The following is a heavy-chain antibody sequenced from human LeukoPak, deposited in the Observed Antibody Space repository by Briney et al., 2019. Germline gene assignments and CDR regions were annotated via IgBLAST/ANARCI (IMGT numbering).Heavy chain of an antibody. CDR2: INWNGGST. CDR1: GFTFDDYG. D-gene: IGHD1-7*01. V-gene: IGHV3-20*04. J-gene: IGHJ4*02. CDR3: AREDPEELELRRVFDY. Sequence: GGSLRLSCAASGFTFDDYGMSWVRQAPGKGLEWVSGINWNGGSTGYADSVKGRFTISRDNAKNSLYLQMNSLRAADTALYYCAREDPEELELRRVFDYWGQGTLVTVSS.